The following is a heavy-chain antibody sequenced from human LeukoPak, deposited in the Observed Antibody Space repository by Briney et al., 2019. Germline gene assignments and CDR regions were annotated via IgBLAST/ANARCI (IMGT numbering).Heavy chain of an antibody. CDR3: ARSMQQLRHFQH. D-gene: IGHD6-13*01. J-gene: IGHJ1*01. Sequence: GASVKVSCKASAYTFTGYYMHWLRQAPGQGLDWMGWINPNSGGTNYAQNFQGRVTMTRDTSISTAYMELSRLRSDDTAVYYCARSMQQLRHFQHWGLGTLVTVSS. CDR2: INPNSGGT. V-gene: IGHV1-2*02. CDR1: AYTFTGYY.